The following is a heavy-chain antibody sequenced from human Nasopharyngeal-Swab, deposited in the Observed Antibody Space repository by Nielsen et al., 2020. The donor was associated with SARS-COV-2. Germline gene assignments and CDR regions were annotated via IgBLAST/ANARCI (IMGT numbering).Heavy chain of an antibody. D-gene: IGHD3-22*01. CDR3: AAAVSYDSSGYYSDY. V-gene: IGHV1-58*01. J-gene: IGHJ4*02. CDR1: GFTFTSSA. CDR2: IVVGSGNT. Sequence: SVTVSCKASGFTFTSSAVQWVRQARGQRLEWIGWIVVGSGNTNYAQKFQERVTITRDMSTSTAYMELSSLRSEDTAVYYCAAAVSYDSSGYYSDYWGQGTLVTVSS.